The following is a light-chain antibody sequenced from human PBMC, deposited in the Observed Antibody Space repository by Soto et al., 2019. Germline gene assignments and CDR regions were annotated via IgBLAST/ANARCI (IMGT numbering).Light chain of an antibody. CDR1: SSDVGGYNY. Sequence: QSALTQPASVSGSPGQSITISCTGTSSDVGGYNYVSWYQQHPGKAPKLMIYDVSNRPSGVSNRFSGSKSGNTASLTISWPPAEDEADYYCSSYTSSSTLEVFGTGTKLTVL. J-gene: IGLJ1*01. CDR3: SSYTSSSTLEV. V-gene: IGLV2-14*01. CDR2: DVS.